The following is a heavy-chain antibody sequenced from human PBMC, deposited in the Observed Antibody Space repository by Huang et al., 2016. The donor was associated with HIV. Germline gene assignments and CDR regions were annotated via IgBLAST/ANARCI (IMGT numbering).Heavy chain of an antibody. V-gene: IGHV1-46*01. D-gene: IGHD6-13*01. CDR3: VRGGSSWYEGDH. CDR2: INPSDGNA. CDR1: GYTFTNYW. Sequence: QVQLVQSGAEVKKPGASVRVSCKASGYTFTNYWLHWVRQAAGQGLEWMGIINPSDGNAVYAQMFRGRVTTTRYTSTSIVYMELTRLTSEDTAVYYCVRGGSSWYEGDHWGQGTLVTVSS. J-gene: IGHJ4*02.